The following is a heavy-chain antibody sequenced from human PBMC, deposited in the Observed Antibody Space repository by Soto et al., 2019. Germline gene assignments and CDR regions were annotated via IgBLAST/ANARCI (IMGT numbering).Heavy chain of an antibody. CDR1: GGSISSYY. CDR2: IYYSGST. Sequence: QVQLQESGPGLVKPSETLSLTCTVSGGSISSYYWSWIRQPPGKGLEWIGYIYYSGSTNYSPSLKSRVTISVDTSKNQFSLNLSSVTAADRAVYYCAREGVSSSWYYYYALDVWGQGTTVTVSS. J-gene: IGHJ6*02. D-gene: IGHD6-13*01. V-gene: IGHV4-59*01. CDR3: AREGVSSSWYYYYALDV.